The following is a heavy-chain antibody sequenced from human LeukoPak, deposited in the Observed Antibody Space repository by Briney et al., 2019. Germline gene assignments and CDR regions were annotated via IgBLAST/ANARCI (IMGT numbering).Heavy chain of an antibody. V-gene: IGHV3-30*04. CDR1: GFTFSSYA. CDR3: ARVFGGVLYYYGMDV. Sequence: GGSLRLSCAASGFTFSSYAMHWVRQAPGKGLEWVAVISYDGSNKYYADSVKGRFTISRDNSKNTLYLQMNSLRAEDTAVYYCARVFGGVLYYYGMDVWGKGTTVTVSS. CDR2: ISYDGSNK. J-gene: IGHJ6*04. D-gene: IGHD3-16*01.